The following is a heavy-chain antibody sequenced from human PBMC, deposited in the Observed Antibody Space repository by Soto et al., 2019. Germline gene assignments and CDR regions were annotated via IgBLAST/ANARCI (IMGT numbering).Heavy chain of an antibody. V-gene: IGHV1-69*13. Sequence: GASVKVSCKASGGTFSSYAISWVRQAPGQGLEWMGGIIPIFGTANYAQKFQGRVTITADESTSTAYMELSSLRSEDTAVYYCARDPGHQNYLRPDAFDIWGQGTMVTVSS. CDR3: ARDPGHQNYLRPDAFDI. J-gene: IGHJ3*02. CDR2: IIPIFGTA. D-gene: IGHD1-7*01. CDR1: GGTFSSYA.